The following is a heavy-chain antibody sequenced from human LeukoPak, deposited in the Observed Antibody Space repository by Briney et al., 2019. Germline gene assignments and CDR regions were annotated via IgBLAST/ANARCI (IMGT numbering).Heavy chain of an antibody. V-gene: IGHV3-53*01. D-gene: IGHD3-10*01. Sequence: PGGTLRLSCAASGFTVSINYMSGVRQAPGKGLEWVSVIYSSGSTYYADSVKGRFTISREHSQNTLYLQMNSLRAEDTAVYYCAREYRGSRRSDAFDIWGQGTMVTVSS. CDR3: AREYRGSRRSDAFDI. CDR1: GFTVSINY. CDR2: IYSSGST. J-gene: IGHJ3*02.